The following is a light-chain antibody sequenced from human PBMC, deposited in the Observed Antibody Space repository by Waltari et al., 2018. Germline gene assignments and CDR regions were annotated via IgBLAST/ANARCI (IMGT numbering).Light chain of an antibody. Sequence: QSVLTQPPSASGTPGPGVIISCSGRSSNIGSNYVYWYQQPPRTTPKLPIHRNDQRPSGVPGRFSGSKAGTSASLAISGLRSEDEAEYYCAAWDDSLSGVLFGGGTKLTVL. V-gene: IGLV1-47*01. CDR2: RND. J-gene: IGLJ2*01. CDR1: SSNIGSNY. CDR3: AAWDDSLSGVL.